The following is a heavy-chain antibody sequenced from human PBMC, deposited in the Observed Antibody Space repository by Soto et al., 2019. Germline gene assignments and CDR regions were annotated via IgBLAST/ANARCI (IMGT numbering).Heavy chain of an antibody. V-gene: IGHV3-30-3*01. CDR3: ASHSGSYDSFDY. CDR1: GFTFSSYA. Sequence: QVQLVESGGGVVQPGRSLRLSCAASGFTFSSYAMHWVRQAPGKGLEWVAVISYDGSNKYYADSVKGRFTISRDNSKNTLYLQMTSLRAEDTAVYYCASHSGSYDSFDYWGQGTLVTVSS. D-gene: IGHD1-26*01. CDR2: ISYDGSNK. J-gene: IGHJ4*02.